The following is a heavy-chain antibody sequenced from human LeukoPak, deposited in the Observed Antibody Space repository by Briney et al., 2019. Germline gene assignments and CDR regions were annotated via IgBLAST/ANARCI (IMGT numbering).Heavy chain of an antibody. CDR2: IYENGGTT. CDR1: GFTFRSHA. V-gene: IGHV3-23*01. Sequence: GESLRLSCVGSGFTFRSHAMSWVRQAPEKGLEFVSGIYENGGTTYYADSVKGRFSISRDNSKNTLYLQMDSLRGEDTAVYYCAKDFRIGYSAHFDYWGQGALVTVSS. D-gene: IGHD2-21*01. J-gene: IGHJ4*02. CDR3: AKDFRIGYSAHFDY.